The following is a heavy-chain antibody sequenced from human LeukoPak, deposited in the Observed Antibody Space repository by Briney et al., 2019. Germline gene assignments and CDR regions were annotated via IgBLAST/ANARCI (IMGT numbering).Heavy chain of an antibody. V-gene: IGHV4-59*08. CDR3: ARPMVRGSPDAFDI. Sequence: MSSETLSLTCTVSGGSISTYYWSWIRQSPGKGLEWIGYIYYSGRTNYNPSLKSRVTISLDTSKPQFSLKLSSVTAADTAVYYCARPMVRGSPDAFDIWGQGTMVTVSS. D-gene: IGHD3-10*01. CDR2: IYYSGRT. CDR1: GGSISTYY. J-gene: IGHJ3*02.